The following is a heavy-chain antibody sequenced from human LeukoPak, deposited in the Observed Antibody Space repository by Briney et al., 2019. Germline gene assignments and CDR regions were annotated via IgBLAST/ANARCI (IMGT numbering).Heavy chain of an antibody. J-gene: IGHJ5*02. CDR2: ISPSSTYI. D-gene: IGHD3-10*01. CDR3: ARDLERITLVRGVIPNWFDP. Sequence: GGSLRLSCAASGSTFINYSMNWVRQAPGKGLEWVSSISPSSTYIYYADSVKGRFTISRDNAKNSLYLQMISLSAEDTAVYYCARDLERITLVRGVIPNWFDPWGQGTLVTVSS. V-gene: IGHV3-21*01. CDR1: GSTFINYS.